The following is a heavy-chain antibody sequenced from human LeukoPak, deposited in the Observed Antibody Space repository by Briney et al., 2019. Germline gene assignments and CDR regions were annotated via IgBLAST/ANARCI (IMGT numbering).Heavy chain of an antibody. Sequence: PSETLSLTCAVYGGSFSGYYWSWIRQPPGKGLEWIGEINHSGSTNYNPSLKSRVTISVDTSKNQFSLKPSSVTAADTAVYYCAGASTVTTSQVDYWGQGTLVTVSS. J-gene: IGHJ4*02. D-gene: IGHD4-17*01. CDR1: GGSFSGYY. CDR2: INHSGST. V-gene: IGHV4-34*01. CDR3: AGASTVTTSQVDY.